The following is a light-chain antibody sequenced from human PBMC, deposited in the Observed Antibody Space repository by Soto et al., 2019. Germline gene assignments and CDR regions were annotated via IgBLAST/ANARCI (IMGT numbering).Light chain of an antibody. CDR3: QQYINWPLT. CDR1: QSVSYN. Sequence: EIVMTQSPATLSVSPGERATLSCRASQSVSYNLAWYQQKPGQAPRLLIYGSLTRATGIPARFSGSGSGTEFTLTISSLQSEDFVVYYCQQYINWPLTFGGGTKVEIK. V-gene: IGKV3D-15*01. CDR2: GSL. J-gene: IGKJ4*01.